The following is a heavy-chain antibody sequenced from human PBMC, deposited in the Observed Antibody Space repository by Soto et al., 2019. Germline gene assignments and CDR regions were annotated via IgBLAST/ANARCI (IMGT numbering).Heavy chain of an antibody. Sequence: DLVESGGGLVKPGGSLRLSCAASGFTFSSYTMNWVRQAPGKGLEWVSSISSSGSYIYYADSVKGRFSISRDNAKNSLYPQMNSLRAEDTAVYYCARDFYDYIWGSYVDYWGQGTLVTVSS. J-gene: IGHJ4*02. CDR2: ISSSGSYI. CDR3: ARDFYDYIWGSYVDY. CDR1: GFTFSSYT. V-gene: IGHV3-21*01. D-gene: IGHD3-16*01.